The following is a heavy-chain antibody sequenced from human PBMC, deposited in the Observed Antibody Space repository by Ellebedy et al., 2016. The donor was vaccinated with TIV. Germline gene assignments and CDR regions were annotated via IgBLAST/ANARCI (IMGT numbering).Heavy chain of an antibody. Sequence: GESLKISCAASGFKIHDFGLTWVRQCPGKGLEWVSGINRNGASTGYADSVKGRFTISRDNAKNSMYLQMNSLRAENTAVYHCARGHYDFWSGPFDPWGQGTLVIVSS. D-gene: IGHD3-3*01. V-gene: IGHV3-20*01. CDR3: ARGHYDFWSGPFDP. J-gene: IGHJ5*02. CDR2: INRNGAST. CDR1: GFKIHDFG.